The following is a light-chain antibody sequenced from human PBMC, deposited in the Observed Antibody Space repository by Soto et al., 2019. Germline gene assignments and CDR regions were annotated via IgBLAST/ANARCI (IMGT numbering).Light chain of an antibody. CDR2: GTS. J-gene: IGKJ1*01. V-gene: IGKV3-15*01. CDR1: QSVGTN. Sequence: EIGMTQSPATLSVSPGERATLSCRASQSVGTNLAWYQQKPGQAPRLLIFGTSTRATGIPARFSGSGSGTDFTLTISSVPSDDFAVYYCQQYTNRPPWTFGQGTKVDMK. CDR3: QQYTNRPPWT.